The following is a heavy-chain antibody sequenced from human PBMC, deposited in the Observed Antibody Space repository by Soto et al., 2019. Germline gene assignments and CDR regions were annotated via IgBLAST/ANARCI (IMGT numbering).Heavy chain of an antibody. CDR2: ISGSGGST. Sequence: GGSLRLSCAASGFTFNTYAMIWVRQAPGKGLEWVTAISGSGGSTYYGDSVKGRFAISRYNSKNTLYLQMSSLRADDMVVYYCAREPDSNGFFDYCGQGTLVTVSS. CDR1: GFTFNTYA. D-gene: IGHD6-19*01. V-gene: IGHV3-23*01. CDR3: AREPDSNGFFDY. J-gene: IGHJ4*02.